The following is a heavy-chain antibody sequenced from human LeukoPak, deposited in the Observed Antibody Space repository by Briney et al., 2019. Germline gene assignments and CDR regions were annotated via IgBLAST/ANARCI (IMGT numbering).Heavy chain of an antibody. CDR2: ITSSGDRT. J-gene: IGHJ4*02. CDR3: ARDPSN. V-gene: IGHV3-23*01. CDR1: GFTFDDYG. Sequence: PGGSLRLSCAASGFTFDDYGMNWVRQAPGKGPEWVSAITSSGDRTYYADSVKGRFTISRDNSMKTLYLQMNSLRAEDTAIYYCARDPSNWGQGTLVTVSS.